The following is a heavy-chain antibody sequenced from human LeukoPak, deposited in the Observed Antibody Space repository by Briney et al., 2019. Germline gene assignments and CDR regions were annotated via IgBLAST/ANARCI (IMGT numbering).Heavy chain of an antibody. J-gene: IGHJ5*02. D-gene: IGHD3-10*01. V-gene: IGHV4-61*02. CDR1: GGSISRGSYF. CDR2: FYTSATP. CDR3: ARDPRGWFGAHWFDP. Sequence: PSETLSLTCTVSGGSISRGSYFWNWIRQPAGKGLEWIGRFYTSATPKHNPSLKSRVTISVDTSRNQFSLKLSSVTAADTAVYYCARDPRGWFGAHWFDPWGQGTLVTVSS.